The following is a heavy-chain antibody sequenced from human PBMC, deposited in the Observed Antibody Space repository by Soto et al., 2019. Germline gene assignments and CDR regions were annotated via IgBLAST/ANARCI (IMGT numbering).Heavy chain of an antibody. CDR1: GGSMSSNY. D-gene: IGHD4-17*01. J-gene: IGHJ4*02. V-gene: IGHV4-59*01. CDR2: IYYTGST. Sequence: PSETLSLTCTVSGGSMSSNYWTWIRQSPGKGLEWIGYIYYTGSTKYNPSLKSRVTISLDTSKNQFSLRLTSVTSADTAVYYCARGGSYGDFFDYMGQGAQVTVTS. CDR3: ARGGSYGDFFDY.